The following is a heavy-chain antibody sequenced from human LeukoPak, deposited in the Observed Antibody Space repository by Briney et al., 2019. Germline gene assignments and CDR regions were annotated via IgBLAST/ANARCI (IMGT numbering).Heavy chain of an antibody. D-gene: IGHD3-3*01. CDR1: GGTFSSYA. J-gene: IGHJ4*02. V-gene: IGHV1-69*05. CDR3: ARDERFRSGYTD. CDR2: IIPIFGTA. Sequence: GASVKVSCKASGGTFSSYAISWVRQAPGQGLEWMGGIIPIFGTANYAQKFQGRVTITTDEPTSTAYMELSSLRSEDTAVYYCARDERFRSGYTDWGQGTLVTVSS.